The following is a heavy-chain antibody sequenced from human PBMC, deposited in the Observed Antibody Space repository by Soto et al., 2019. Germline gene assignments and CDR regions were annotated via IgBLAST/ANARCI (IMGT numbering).Heavy chain of an antibody. Sequence: EVQLVESGGGLVQPGGSLRLSCAAYGFTFSDYYMDWVRQAPGKGLEWVGRTRNKANSYTTEYAACVKGRFTISRDDSKDSLYLQMNSLKTEDTAVYYCARGNRAFDIWGQGTMVTVSS. CDR2: TRNKANSYTT. CDR1: GFTFSDYY. CDR3: ARGNRAFDI. V-gene: IGHV3-72*01. J-gene: IGHJ3*02.